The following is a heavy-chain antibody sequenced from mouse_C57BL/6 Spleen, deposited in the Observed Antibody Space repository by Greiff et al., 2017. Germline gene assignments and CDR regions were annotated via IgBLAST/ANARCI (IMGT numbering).Heavy chain of an antibody. CDR3: ARYYYGSGYFDV. CDR1: GYTFTDLT. J-gene: IGHJ1*03. Sequence: VQLQQFDAELVKPGASVKISCKVPGYTFTDLTIPWMMPRPEQGLGWIGYIYPRDGSTKYNEKFKGKATLTADKSSSTAFMQLSSLTSEDSAVYCCARYYYGSGYFDVWGTGTTVTVSS. D-gene: IGHD1-1*01. V-gene: IGHV1-78*01. CDR2: IYPRDGST.